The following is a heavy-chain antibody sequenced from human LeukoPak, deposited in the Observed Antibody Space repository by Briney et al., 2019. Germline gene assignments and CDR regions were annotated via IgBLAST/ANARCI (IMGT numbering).Heavy chain of an antibody. CDR2: INHSGST. Sequence: SETLSLTCAVYGGSFSGYYWSWIRQPPGKGLEWIGEINHSGSTNYNPSLKSRVTISVDTSKSQFSLELSSVTAADTAVYYCARSHLWGGYSLRGGEANNWFDPWGQGTLVTVSS. CDR1: GGSFSGYY. J-gene: IGHJ5*02. V-gene: IGHV4-34*01. CDR3: ARSHLWGGYSLRGGEANNWFDP. D-gene: IGHD3-3*01.